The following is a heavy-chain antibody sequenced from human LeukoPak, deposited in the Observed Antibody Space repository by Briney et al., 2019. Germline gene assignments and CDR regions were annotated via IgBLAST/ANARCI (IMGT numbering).Heavy chain of an antibody. Sequence: PGGSLRLSCAASGFTFSDYYMSWIRQAPGQGLEWVSYIGSSSSYTTYADSVKARFTISRDNAKNSLYLQMNSLRSEDTAVYYCARNFRPYCSGGSCPPGYWGQGTLVTVSS. CDR3: ARNFRPYCSGGSCPPGY. D-gene: IGHD2-15*01. CDR1: GFTFSDYY. J-gene: IGHJ4*02. V-gene: IGHV3-11*06. CDR2: IGSSSSYT.